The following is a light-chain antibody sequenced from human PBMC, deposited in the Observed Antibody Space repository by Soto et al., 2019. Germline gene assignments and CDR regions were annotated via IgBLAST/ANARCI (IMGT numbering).Light chain of an antibody. V-gene: IGKV3-11*01. CDR2: DAS. CDR1: QSVSIF. J-gene: IGKJ2*01. Sequence: EIVLTQSPPTLSLSPGARATLSCRASQSVSIFLAWYQQKVGQAPRLLISDASKRATGVPARFRGSGSGTEFTLTISSLEREDFAVYYCQHRFNWPRTFGQGTKSEIK. CDR3: QHRFNWPRT.